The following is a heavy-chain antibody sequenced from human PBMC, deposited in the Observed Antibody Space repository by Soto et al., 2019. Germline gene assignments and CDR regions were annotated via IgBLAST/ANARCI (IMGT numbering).Heavy chain of an antibody. CDR2: IYWDDDK. CDR1: GFSLSTSGVG. Sequence: QITLKESGPTLVKDTQTLTLTCTFSGFSLSTSGVGVGWIRQPPGKALEWLALIYWDDDKRYSPSLKSRLTITKDTSKNQVVLTMTNMDPVDTATYYCPHSSGYYPQLDYWGQGTLVTVSS. J-gene: IGHJ4*02. CDR3: PHSSGYYPQLDY. D-gene: IGHD3-22*01. V-gene: IGHV2-5*02.